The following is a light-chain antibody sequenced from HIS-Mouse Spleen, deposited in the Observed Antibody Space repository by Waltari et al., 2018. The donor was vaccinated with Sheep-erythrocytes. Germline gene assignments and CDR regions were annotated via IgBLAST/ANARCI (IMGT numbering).Light chain of an antibody. CDR3: CSYAGSSTPWV. J-gene: IGLJ3*02. Sequence: QSALTQPASVSGSPGQSITISCTGTSRAVGSYNLVSWYQQHPGKAPNPMIYEGSKRPSGVSNRFSGSKSGNTASLTISGLQAEDEADYYCCSYAGSSTPWVFGGGTKLTVL. CDR2: EGS. CDR1: SRAVGSYNL. V-gene: IGLV2-23*01.